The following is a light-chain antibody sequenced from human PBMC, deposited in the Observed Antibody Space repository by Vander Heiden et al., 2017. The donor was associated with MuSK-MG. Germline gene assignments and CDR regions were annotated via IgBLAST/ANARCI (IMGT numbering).Light chain of an antibody. CDR3: QQYGSSPQT. CDR2: GAS. CDR1: QSVGSSY. Sequence: EIVLTQSPGILSLSPGERATLSCRASQSVGSSYLAWYQQEPGQAPRLLIYGASSRATGIPDRFSGSGSGTDFTLTISRLEPEDFAVYYCQQYGSSPQTFGQGTKVEIK. J-gene: IGKJ1*01. V-gene: IGKV3-20*01.